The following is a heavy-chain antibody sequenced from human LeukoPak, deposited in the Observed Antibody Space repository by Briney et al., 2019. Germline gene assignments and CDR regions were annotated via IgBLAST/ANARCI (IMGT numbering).Heavy chain of an antibody. CDR1: GYSFTSYW. V-gene: IGHV5-51*01. CDR2: IYPGDSDT. Sequence: GESLKISCKGSGYSFTSYWIGWVRQMPGKGLEWMGIIYPGDSDTRYSPSFQGQVTISADKSISTAYLQWSSLKASDTAMYYCASHYYDSSGYDYGAYAFDIWGQGTMVTVSS. CDR3: ASHYYDSSGYDYGAYAFDI. D-gene: IGHD3-22*01. J-gene: IGHJ3*02.